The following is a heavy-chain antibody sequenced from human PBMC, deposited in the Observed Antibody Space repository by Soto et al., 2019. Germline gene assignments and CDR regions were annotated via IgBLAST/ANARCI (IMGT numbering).Heavy chain of an antibody. D-gene: IGHD6-6*01. J-gene: IGHJ6*02. CDR1: GGSMNSGGYY. V-gene: IGHV4-31*03. CDR3: ARRGGSSSGYYYYAMDV. Sequence: LSLTCSVSGGSMNSGGYYWSWIRQHPGKGLERIGYIYYNGDTYYNPSLKSRVTISVDTSKNQFSLNLTSVTAADTAVYYCARRGGSSSGYYYYAMDVWGQGTTVTVSS. CDR2: IYYNGDT.